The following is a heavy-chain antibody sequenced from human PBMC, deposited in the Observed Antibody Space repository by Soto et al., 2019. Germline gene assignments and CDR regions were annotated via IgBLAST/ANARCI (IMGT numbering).Heavy chain of an antibody. D-gene: IGHD4-17*01. CDR1: GFTFDDYA. CDR3: AKGTMTIY. Sequence: DVQLVESGGGLVQPGRSLRLSCAASGFTFDDYAMHWVRQAPGKGLEWVSGISWNSGSIGYADSVKGRFTISRDNAKNSLYLQMNSLRAEDTALYYCAKGTMTIYWGQGTLVTVSS. CDR2: ISWNSGSI. V-gene: IGHV3-9*01. J-gene: IGHJ4*02.